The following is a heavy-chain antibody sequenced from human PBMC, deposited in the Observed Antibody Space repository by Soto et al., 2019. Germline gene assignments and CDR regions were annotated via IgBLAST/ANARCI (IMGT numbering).Heavy chain of an antibody. V-gene: IGHV3-74*01. D-gene: IGHD5-12*01. CDR3: ARGARGYYYMDV. CDR1: GFTFSNYW. Sequence: EVQLVESGGGLVQHGGSLRLSCAASGFTFSNYWIHWVRQAPGKGLVWLSRINSDGGTTNYADSVKGRFTISRDNAKNTLSLQMNSLGADDTAVYYCARGARGYYYMDVWGKGTMVTVSS. J-gene: IGHJ6*03. CDR2: INSDGGTT.